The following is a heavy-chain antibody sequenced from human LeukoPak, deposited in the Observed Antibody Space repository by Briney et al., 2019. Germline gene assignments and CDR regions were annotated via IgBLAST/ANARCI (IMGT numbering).Heavy chain of an antibody. CDR2: ISSSGSTI. D-gene: IGHD3-10*01. J-gene: IGHJ4*02. Sequence: GGSLRLSCAASGFTFSDYYMSWIRQAPGKGLEWVSYISSSGSTIYYADSVKGRFTISRDNAKNSLCLQMNSLRAEDTAVYYCASADKLLWFGELLEWGQGTLVTVSS. CDR3: ASADKLLWFGELLE. CDR1: GFTFSDYY. V-gene: IGHV3-11*01.